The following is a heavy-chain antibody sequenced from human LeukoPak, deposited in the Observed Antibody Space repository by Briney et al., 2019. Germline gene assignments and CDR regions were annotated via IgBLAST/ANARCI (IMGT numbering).Heavy chain of an antibody. J-gene: IGHJ4*02. D-gene: IGHD6-19*01. CDR3: ATEVIIAVTGNDY. V-gene: IGHV3-15*07. CDR2: IRSKTHGETI. CDR1: GFTFSNVW. Sequence: PGGSLRLSCAASGFTFSNVWMNWVRQAPGKGLEWVGRIRSKTHGETIDYAAPVRGRFTISRDDSKNTLYLQLNSLKTEDTAVYYCATEVIIAVTGNDYRGQGSLVTVSS.